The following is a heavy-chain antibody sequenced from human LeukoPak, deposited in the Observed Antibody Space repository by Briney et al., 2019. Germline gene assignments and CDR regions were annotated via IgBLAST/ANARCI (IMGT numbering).Heavy chain of an antibody. CDR3: ARDGIVVVPAAHYYYGMDV. V-gene: IGHV4-38-2*02. CDR2: IYHSGST. J-gene: IGHJ6*04. CDR1: GYSISSGYY. Sequence: SETLSLTCAVSGYSISSGYYWGWIRQPPGKGLEWIGSIYHSGSTYYNPSLKSRGTISVDTSKNQFSLKLSSVTAADTAVYYCARDGIVVVPAAHYYYGMDVWGKGTTVTVSS. D-gene: IGHD2-2*01.